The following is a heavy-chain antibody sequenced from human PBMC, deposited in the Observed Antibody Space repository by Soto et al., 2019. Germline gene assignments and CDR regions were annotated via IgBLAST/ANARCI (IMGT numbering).Heavy chain of an antibody. Sequence: EVQLVESGGGLVKPGGSLRLSCAASGFTFSTYSMNWVRQSPGKGLEWVSSISSSSSYIYYEDSVNGRFTVSRDNAKNSLYLQMNSLRAEDTAVYYCARDPRPNYGSGSYYSYYYYYYMDVWGKGTTVTVSS. J-gene: IGHJ6*03. CDR1: GFTFSTYS. CDR3: ARDPRPNYGSGSYYSYYYYYYMDV. CDR2: ISSSSSYI. D-gene: IGHD3-10*01. V-gene: IGHV3-21*01.